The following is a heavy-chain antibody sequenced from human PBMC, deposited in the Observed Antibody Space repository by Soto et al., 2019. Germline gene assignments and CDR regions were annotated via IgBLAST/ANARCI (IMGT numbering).Heavy chain of an antibody. V-gene: IGHV4-4*02. Sequence: QVQLQESGPGLVKPSGTLSLTCAVSGDSMSNTNWWSWVRQPPGKGLEWIGEIYHSGSTNYNPSFKSRVTISVDKSKNQFSLNLTSVTAANTAVYYCAKRTLRRLRFVETHWGQGTLVTVPS. D-gene: IGHD3-3*01. CDR2: IYHSGST. CDR3: AKRTLRRLRFVETH. CDR1: GDSMSNTNW. J-gene: IGHJ4*02.